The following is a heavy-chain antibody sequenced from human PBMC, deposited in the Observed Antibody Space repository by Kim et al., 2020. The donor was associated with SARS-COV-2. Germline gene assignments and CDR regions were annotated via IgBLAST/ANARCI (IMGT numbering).Heavy chain of an antibody. CDR1: GFTFSTYT. V-gene: IGHV3-21*01. J-gene: IGHJ4*02. D-gene: IGHD2-2*01. CDR2: ISSSNTYI. CDR3: ARGSTNRPFDY. Sequence: GGSLRLSCAASGFTFSTYTMNWVRQAPGKGLEWVSSISSSNTYIYYADSVKGRFTISRDNAKNSLYLQMNSLRAEDTAVYYCARGSTNRPFDYWGQGTLVTVPT.